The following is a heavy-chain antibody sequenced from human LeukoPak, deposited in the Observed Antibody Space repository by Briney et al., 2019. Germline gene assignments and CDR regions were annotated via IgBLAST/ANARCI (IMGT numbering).Heavy chain of an antibody. J-gene: IGHJ4*02. CDR1: GFAFSTYA. CDR3: AARYAQPPN. D-gene: IGHD2-2*01. CDR2: ISGTGGST. Sequence: GGSLRLSCTASGFAFSTYAMSWVRQAPGKGLEWVSAISGTGGSTYYADSVKGRFTISRDHSKNTLYLQMNSLRAEDTAVYYCAARYAQPPNWGQGTLVTVSS. V-gene: IGHV3-23*01.